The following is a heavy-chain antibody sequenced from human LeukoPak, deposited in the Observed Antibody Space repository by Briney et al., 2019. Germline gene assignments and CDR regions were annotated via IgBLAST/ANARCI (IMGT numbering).Heavy chain of an antibody. J-gene: IGHJ3*02. D-gene: IGHD4-17*01. Sequence: RSGGSLRLSCAASGFTFSSYSMNWVRQAPGKGLEWVSYISSSSTYIYYADSVKGRFTVSRDNAQNSLHLQMNSLRAEDTAVYYCASNVTTTPITTGGAFNIWGQVTMVTVSS. CDR2: ISSSSTYI. CDR3: ASNVTTTPITTGGAFNI. V-gene: IGHV3-21*01. CDR1: GFTFSSYS.